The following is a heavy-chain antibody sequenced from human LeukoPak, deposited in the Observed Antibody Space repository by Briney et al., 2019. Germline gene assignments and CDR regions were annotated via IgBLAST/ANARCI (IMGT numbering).Heavy chain of an antibody. CDR3: AREGDGDYGIESHFDL. D-gene: IGHD4-17*01. J-gene: IGHJ4*02. V-gene: IGHV3-11*04. CDR1: GFIFSDHY. CDR2: ISSGGSTI. Sequence: PGGSLRLSCAASGFIFSDHYMSWIRQAPGKGLEWVAYISSGGSTIYYADSVKGRFTISRDNAKNSLYLQLNSLRAEDTAVYYCAREGDGDYGIESHFDLWGQGTLVTVSS.